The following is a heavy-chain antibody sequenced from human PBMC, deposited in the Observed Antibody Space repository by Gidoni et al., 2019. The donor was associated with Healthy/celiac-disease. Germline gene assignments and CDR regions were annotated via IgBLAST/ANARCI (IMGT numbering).Heavy chain of an antibody. J-gene: IGHJ6*02. D-gene: IGHD3-22*01. V-gene: IGHV1-18*01. Sequence: QVQLVQSGAEVKKPGASVKVSCKASGYNFTSYGISWVRQAPGQGLEWMRWISAYNGNTNYAQKLQGRVTMTTDTSTSTAYMELRSLRSDDTAVYYCARVSYYDSSGYYSTLFHYYYYGMDVWGQGTTVTVSS. CDR1: GYNFTSYG. CDR3: ARVSYYDSSGYYSTLFHYYYYGMDV. CDR2: ISAYNGNT.